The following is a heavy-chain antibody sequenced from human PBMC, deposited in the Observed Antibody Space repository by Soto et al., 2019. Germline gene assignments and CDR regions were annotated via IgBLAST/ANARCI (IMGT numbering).Heavy chain of an antibody. CDR2: IDPSDSYT. CDR1: GYSFTSYW. D-gene: IGHD5-12*01. CDR3: ARQKGRYDPDYYYYYGMDV. Sequence: PGESLKISCKGSGYSFTSYWISWVRQMPGKGLEWMGRIDPSDSYTNYSPSFQGHVTISADKSISTAYLQWSSLKASDTAMYYCARQKGRYDPDYYYYYGMDVWGQGTTVTVSS. V-gene: IGHV5-10-1*01. J-gene: IGHJ6*02.